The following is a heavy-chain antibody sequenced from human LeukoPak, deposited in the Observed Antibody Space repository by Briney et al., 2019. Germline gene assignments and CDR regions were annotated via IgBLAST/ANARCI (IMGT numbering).Heavy chain of an antibody. CDR1: GFTFSSYW. Sequence: GGSLRLSCAASGFTFSSYWMSWVRQAPGKGLEWVANIKQDGSEKYYVDSVKGRFTISRDNAKNSLYLQVNSLRAEDTAVYYCARDTKLLVAVTTYFDYWGQGTLVTVSS. CDR3: ARDTKLLVAVTTYFDY. V-gene: IGHV3-7*01. J-gene: IGHJ4*02. CDR2: IKQDGSEK. D-gene: IGHD4-17*01.